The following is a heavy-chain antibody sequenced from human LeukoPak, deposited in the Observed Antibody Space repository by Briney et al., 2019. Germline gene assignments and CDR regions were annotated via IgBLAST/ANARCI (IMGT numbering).Heavy chain of an antibody. Sequence: GRSLRLSCAASGFTFSSYGMHWVRQAPGKGQEWVAVIWYDGSNKYYADSVKGRFTISRDNSKNTLYLQMNSLRAEDTAVYYCARLGRRGNWFDPWGQGTLVTVSS. CDR1: GFTFSSYG. CDR3: ARLGRRGNWFDP. V-gene: IGHV3-33*01. J-gene: IGHJ5*02. D-gene: IGHD1-26*01. CDR2: IWYDGSNK.